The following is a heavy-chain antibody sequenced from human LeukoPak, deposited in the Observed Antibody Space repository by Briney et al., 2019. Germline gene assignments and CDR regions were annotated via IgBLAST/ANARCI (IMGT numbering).Heavy chain of an antibody. Sequence: GGSLRLSCAASGFTFSNYWMDWVRQSPGKGLEWVANIKEDGSDKYYVDSVKGRFTISRDNAKNSLYLQMNSLRAEDTAVYYCARDTAMVFWGQGTLVTVSS. V-gene: IGHV3-7*01. CDR2: IKEDGSDK. CDR1: GFTFSNYW. CDR3: ARDTAMVF. D-gene: IGHD5-18*01. J-gene: IGHJ4*02.